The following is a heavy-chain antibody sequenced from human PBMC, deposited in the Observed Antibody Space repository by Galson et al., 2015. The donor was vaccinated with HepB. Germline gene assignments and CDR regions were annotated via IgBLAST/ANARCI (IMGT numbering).Heavy chain of an antibody. Sequence: SVRLSCAASGFTLRTYAMHWVRQTPGKGLEWVAVITFEGTIKYYADSVTGRFTISRDTSKNTLYLQMNSLSTEDTALYYCARDRVERLLENHFDYWGQGTPVTVSS. D-gene: IGHD6-19*01. CDR2: ITFEGTIK. CDR1: GFTLRTYA. J-gene: IGHJ4*02. V-gene: IGHV3-30*04. CDR3: ARDRVERLLENHFDY.